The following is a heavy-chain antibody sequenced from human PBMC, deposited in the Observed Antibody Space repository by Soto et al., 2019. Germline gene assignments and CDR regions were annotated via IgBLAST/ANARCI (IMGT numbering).Heavy chain of an antibody. D-gene: IGHD3-22*01. CDR3: AKPPRHDSSGYWPNYYSYGMDV. V-gene: IGHV3-23*01. J-gene: IGHJ6*02. CDR1: GFTFSSYA. CDR2: ISGRGGST. Sequence: EVQLLESGGGLVQPGGSLRLSCAASGFTFSSYAMSWVRQAPGKGLEWVSAISGRGGSTYYADSVKGRFTISRDNSKNTLYLQMKSLRAEDTAVYYCAKPPRHDSSGYWPNYYSYGMDVWGQRTTVTVSS.